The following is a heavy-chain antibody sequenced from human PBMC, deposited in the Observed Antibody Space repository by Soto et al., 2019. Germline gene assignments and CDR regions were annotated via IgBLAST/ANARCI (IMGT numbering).Heavy chain of an antibody. V-gene: IGHV3-33*01. Sequence: QMQLVESGGGVVQPGWSLRLSCVTSGFTFSDYAMHWVRQAPGKGLEWVAVIRPDGSNRYYADSVKGRFTISRDISKNTLYLQMSSLRADDTAVYFCARVGRPQHLLTGFDNWGQGTLVTVSS. CDR3: ARVGRPQHLLTGFDN. D-gene: IGHD3-16*01. CDR2: IRPDGSNR. J-gene: IGHJ5*02. CDR1: GFTFSDYA.